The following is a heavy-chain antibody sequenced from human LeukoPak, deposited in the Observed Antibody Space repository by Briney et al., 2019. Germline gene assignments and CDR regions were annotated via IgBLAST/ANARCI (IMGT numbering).Heavy chain of an antibody. D-gene: IGHD3-10*01. J-gene: IGHJ4*02. Sequence: ASVKVSCKASGYTFTSYYMHWVRQAPGQGLEWMGIINPSGGSTSYAQKFQGRVTMTRDMSTSTVYMELSSLRSEDTAVYYCARARRMVRGVIIKSAFDYWGQGTLVTVSS. CDR1: GYTFTSYY. V-gene: IGHV1-46*01. CDR3: ARARRMVRGVIIKSAFDY. CDR2: INPSGGST.